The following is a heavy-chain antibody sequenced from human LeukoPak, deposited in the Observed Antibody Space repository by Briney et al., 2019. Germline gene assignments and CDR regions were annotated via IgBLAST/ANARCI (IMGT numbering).Heavy chain of an antibody. CDR2: IIPIFGTA. V-gene: IGHV1-69*13. J-gene: IGHJ6*03. D-gene: IGHD6-13*01. CDR1: GGTFSSYA. Sequence: ASVKVSCKASGGTFSSYAISWVRQAPGQGLGWMGGIIPIFGTANYAQKFQGRVTITADESTSTAYMELSSLRSEDTAVYYCAKSRGGRIAAADTYYYYYMDVWGKGTTVTVSS. CDR3: AKSRGGRIAAADTYYYYYMDV.